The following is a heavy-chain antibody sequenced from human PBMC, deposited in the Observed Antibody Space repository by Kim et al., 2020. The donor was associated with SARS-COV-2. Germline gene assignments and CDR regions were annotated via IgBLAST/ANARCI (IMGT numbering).Heavy chain of an antibody. Sequence: GGSLRLSCAASGFTVSSFAMSWVRQAPGKGLEWVSGVRGGNTYYADSVRGRFTISRDNSKNTLDLQMNSLRAEDTAVYYCARERGDQSEFDSWGQGTLVTVSS. CDR2: VRGGNT. CDR3: ARERGDQSEFDS. V-gene: IGHV3-23*01. J-gene: IGHJ5*01. D-gene: IGHD3-16*01. CDR1: GFTVSSFA.